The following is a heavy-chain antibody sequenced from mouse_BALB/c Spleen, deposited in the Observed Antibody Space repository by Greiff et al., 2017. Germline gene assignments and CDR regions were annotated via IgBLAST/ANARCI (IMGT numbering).Heavy chain of an antibody. J-gene: IGHJ4*01. CDR3: ARYCDYDEYYAMDY. V-gene: IGHV1-54*01. CDR2: INPGSGGT. D-gene: IGHD2-4*01. CDR1: GYAFTNYL. Sequence: QVQLQQSGAELVRPGTSVKVSCKASGYAFTNYLIEWVKQRPGQGLEWIGVINPGSGGTNYNEKFKGKATLTADKSSSTAYMQLSSLTSDDSAVYFCARYCDYDEYYAMDYWGQGTSVTVSS.